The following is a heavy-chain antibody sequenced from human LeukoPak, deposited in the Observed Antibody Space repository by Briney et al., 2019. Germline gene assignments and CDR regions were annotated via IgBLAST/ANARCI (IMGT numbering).Heavy chain of an antibody. V-gene: IGHV3-30*02. Sequence: PGGSLRLSCAASGFTLSSYWMSWVRQAPGKGLEWVAFIRYDGSNKYYADSVKGRFTISRDNSKNTLYLQMNSLRAEDTAVYYCAKDLGDHYYYYMDVWGKGTTVTISS. CDR3: AKDLGDHYYYYMDV. J-gene: IGHJ6*03. CDR2: IRYDGSNK. CDR1: GFTLSSYW.